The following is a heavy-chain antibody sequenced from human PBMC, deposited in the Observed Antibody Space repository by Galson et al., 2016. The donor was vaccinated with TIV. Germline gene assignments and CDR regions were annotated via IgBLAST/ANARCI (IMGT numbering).Heavy chain of an antibody. Sequence: SLRLSCAASGFTFSIYAMHWVRQAPGKGLEWVGLISYDGSNKWYADSVKARFTISRDNSKNTLYLQMSSLRVEDTAVYYCAKVGARGYGDYPYYLAYWGQGTLVTVSS. CDR1: GFTFSIYA. J-gene: IGHJ4*02. CDR3: AKVGARGYGDYPYYLAY. V-gene: IGHV3-30*18. CDR2: ISYDGSNK. D-gene: IGHD4-17*01.